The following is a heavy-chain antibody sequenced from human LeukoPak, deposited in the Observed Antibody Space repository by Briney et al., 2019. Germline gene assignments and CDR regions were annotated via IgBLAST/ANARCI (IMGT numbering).Heavy chain of an antibody. CDR2: IYSGGST. J-gene: IGHJ6*03. D-gene: IGHD2-15*01. V-gene: IGHV3-66*04. CDR3: ARHEVAARHYYMDV. CDR1: GFTVSSNY. Sequence: GGSLRLSCAASGFTVSSNYMSWVRQAPGKGLEWVSVIYSGGSTYYADSVKGRFTISRDNSKNTLYLQMNSLRAEDTAVYYCARHEVAARHYYMDVWGKGTTVTVSS.